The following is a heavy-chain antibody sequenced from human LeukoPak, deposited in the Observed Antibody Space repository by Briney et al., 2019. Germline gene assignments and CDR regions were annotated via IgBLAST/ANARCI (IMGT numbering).Heavy chain of an antibody. Sequence: GGSLRLSCAASGFTFSSYGRHWVRQAPGKGLEWVAVIWYDGSNKYYTDSVKGRFTISGDNSKHTLYRPMNSLRAEDAAVYYCARDQGGVWFGELGADYWGQGPLVTVSS. D-gene: IGHD3-10*01. J-gene: IGHJ4*02. CDR2: IWYDGSNK. CDR3: ARDQGGVWFGELGADY. CDR1: GFTFSSYG. V-gene: IGHV3-33*01.